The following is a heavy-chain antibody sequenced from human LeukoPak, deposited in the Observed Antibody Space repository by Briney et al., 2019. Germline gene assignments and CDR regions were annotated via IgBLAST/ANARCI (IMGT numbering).Heavy chain of an antibody. J-gene: IGHJ6*02. V-gene: IGHV3-74*01. Sequence: GGSLRLSCAASGFTLSSYWLHWVRQVPDKGLVWVSRNNRDGSTTYADSVKGRVTVSRDNAKNTLYLQMNNLRVEDTAVYYCASGPQRVAAANYYGMDVWGQGTTVTVSS. CDR2: NNRDGST. CDR1: GFTLSSYW. D-gene: IGHD2-2*01. CDR3: ASGPQRVAAANYYGMDV.